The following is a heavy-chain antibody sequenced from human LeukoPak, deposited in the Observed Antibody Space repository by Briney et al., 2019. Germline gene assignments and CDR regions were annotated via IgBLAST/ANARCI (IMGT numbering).Heavy chain of an antibody. CDR1: GGSISSSSYY. CDR2: IYYSGST. CDR3: ARESGYYYGSGSP. J-gene: IGHJ5*02. D-gene: IGHD3-10*01. Sequence: SETQSLTCTVSGGSISSSSYYWGWIRQPPGKGLEWIGSIYYSGSTYYNPSLKSRATISVDTSKNQFSLKLSSVTAADTAVYYCARESGYYYGSGSPWGQGTLVTVSS. V-gene: IGHV4-39*07.